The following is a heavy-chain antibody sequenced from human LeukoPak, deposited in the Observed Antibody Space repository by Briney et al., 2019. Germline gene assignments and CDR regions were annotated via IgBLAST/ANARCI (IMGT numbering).Heavy chain of an antibody. CDR2: IYPGDSDT. J-gene: IGHJ4*02. Sequence: GESLKISCKGSGYTFTNYWIAWVRQMPGRGLEWMGIIYPGDSDTRYSPSFQGQVTISGDRSISTAYLQWSSLKASDTAMYYCARGRYCTSTSCSHFDYWGQGTLVTVSS. V-gene: IGHV5-51*01. CDR1: GYTFTNYW. D-gene: IGHD2-2*01. CDR3: ARGRYCTSTSCSHFDY.